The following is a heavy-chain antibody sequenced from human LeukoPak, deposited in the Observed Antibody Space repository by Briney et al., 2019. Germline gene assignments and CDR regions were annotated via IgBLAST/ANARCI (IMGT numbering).Heavy chain of an antibody. CDR2: IYYSGST. Sequence: SETLSLTCTVSGYSIRSGFYWGWIRQPPGKGLEWIGSIYYSGSTYYNPSLKSRVTISVDTSKNQFSLKLSSVTAADTAVYYCARALRYFDWLLYKYNWFDPWGQGTLVTVSS. CDR1: GYSIRSGFY. J-gene: IGHJ5*02. CDR3: ARALRYFDWLLYKYNWFDP. D-gene: IGHD3-9*01. V-gene: IGHV4-38-2*02.